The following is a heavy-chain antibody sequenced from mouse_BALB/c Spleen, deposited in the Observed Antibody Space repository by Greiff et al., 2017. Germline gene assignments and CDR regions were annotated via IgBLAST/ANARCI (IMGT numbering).Heavy chain of an antibody. CDR2: ISSGGSYT. D-gene: IGHD2-2*01. CDR3: ARLYYGYLYAMDY. J-gene: IGHJ4*01. CDR1: GFTFSSYG. V-gene: IGHV5-6*01. Sequence: EVKLVESGGDLVKPGGSLKLSCAASGFTFSSYGMSWVRQTPDKRLEWVATISSGGSYTYYPDSVKGRFTISRDNAKNTLYLQVSSQKSEDTAMYYCARLYYGYLYAMDYWGQGTSDTDTS.